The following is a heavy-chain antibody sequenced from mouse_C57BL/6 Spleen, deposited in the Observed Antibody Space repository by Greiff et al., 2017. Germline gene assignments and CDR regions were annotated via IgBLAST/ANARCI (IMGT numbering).Heavy chain of an antibody. CDR2: IDPNSGGT. CDR3: ARDYSSSYVDY. V-gene: IGHV1-72*01. CDR1: GYTFTSYW. J-gene: IGHJ2*01. Sequence: VQLQQSGAELVKPGASVKLSCKASGYTFTSYWMHWVKQRPGRGLEWIGRIDPNSGGTKYNEKFKCKATLTVDKPSSTAYMQLSSLTSEEAEVYESARDYSSSYVDYWDQGNTHTVTS. D-gene: IGHD1-1*01.